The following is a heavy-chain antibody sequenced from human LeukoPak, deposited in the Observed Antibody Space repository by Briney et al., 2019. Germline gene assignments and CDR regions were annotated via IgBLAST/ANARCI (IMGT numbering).Heavy chain of an antibody. CDR3: ARHSMALGHFDY. CDR1: GGSISSSSYY. V-gene: IGHV4-39*01. Sequence: SETLSLTCTVSGGSISSSSYYWGWIRQPPGTGLEWIGSIYYSGSTYYNPSLKSRVTISVDTSKNQFSLKLSSVTAADTAVYYCARHSMALGHFDYWGQGTLVTVSS. D-gene: IGHD4/OR15-4a*01. CDR2: IYYSGST. J-gene: IGHJ4*02.